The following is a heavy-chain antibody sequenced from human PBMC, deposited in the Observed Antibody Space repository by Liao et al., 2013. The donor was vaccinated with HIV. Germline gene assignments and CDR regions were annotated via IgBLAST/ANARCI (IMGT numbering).Heavy chain of an antibody. V-gene: IGHV4-34*01. CDR2: INYSGST. CDR3: ARDLSYASTSYWYFDL. Sequence: QVQLQQRGAGLLKPSETLSLTCAAYGGSLNGYYWSWIRQPPGRGLEWIGQINYSGSTNYNPSLKSRVTILVDTSKNQFSLELTSVTAADTAIYYCARDLSYASTSYWYFDLWGRGTLVTVSS. D-gene: IGHD1-26*01. J-gene: IGHJ2*01. CDR1: GGSLNGYY.